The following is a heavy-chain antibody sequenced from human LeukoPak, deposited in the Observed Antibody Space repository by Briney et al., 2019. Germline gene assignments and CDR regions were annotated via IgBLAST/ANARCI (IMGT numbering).Heavy chain of an antibody. J-gene: IGHJ4*02. D-gene: IGHD3-22*01. CDR1: GYSFTSYW. V-gene: IGHV5-51*01. CDR3: ARLSYYDSSGYYKGNLDY. Sequence: GESLKISCKGSGYSFTSYWIGWVRQMPGKGLEWMGIIYPGDSDTRYSPSIQGQVTISADKSISTAYLQWSSLKASDTAMYYCARLSYYDSSGYYKGNLDYWGQGTLVTVSS. CDR2: IYPGDSDT.